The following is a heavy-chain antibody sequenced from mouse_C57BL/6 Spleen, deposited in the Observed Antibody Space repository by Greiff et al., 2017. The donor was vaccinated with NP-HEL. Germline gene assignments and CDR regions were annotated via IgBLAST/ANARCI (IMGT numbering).Heavy chain of an antibody. V-gene: IGHV1-64*01. D-gene: IGHD4-1*01. CDR2: IHPNSGST. Sequence: VQLQQPGAELVKPGASVKLSCKASGYTFTSYWMHWVKQRPGQGLEWIGMIHPNSGSTNYNEKFKSKATLTVDKSSSTAYMQLSSLTSEDSAVYYCAPLGNWVAYWGQGTLDTVSA. J-gene: IGHJ3*01. CDR1: GYTFTSYW. CDR3: APLGNWVAY.